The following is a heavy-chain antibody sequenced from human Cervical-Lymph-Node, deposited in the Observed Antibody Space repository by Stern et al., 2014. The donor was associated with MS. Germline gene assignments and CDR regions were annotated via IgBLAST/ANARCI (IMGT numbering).Heavy chain of an antibody. J-gene: IGHJ4*01. CDR3: ARLGINSPVKY. CDR2: IYTGDSDT. D-gene: IGHD1-26*01. V-gene: IGHV5-51*01. Sequence: EVPLVQSGAEVKKPGESLKISCKGSGYSFTSHWIGWVRQMHGNGLEWKGVIYTGDSDTRYSPSFQNQVTISADKSISTAYLQWSRLKTSDTAFYYFARLGINSPVKYWGHGTLVTVSS. CDR1: GYSFTSHW.